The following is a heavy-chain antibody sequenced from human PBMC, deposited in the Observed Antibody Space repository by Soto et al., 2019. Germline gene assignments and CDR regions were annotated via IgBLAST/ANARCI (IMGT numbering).Heavy chain of an antibody. CDR1: GGTFSSYA. D-gene: IGHD2-21*02. V-gene: IGHV1-69*13. CDR2: IIPIFGTA. Sequence: SVKVSCKASGGTFSSYAISWVRQAPGQGLEWMGGIIPIFGTANYAQKFQGRVTITADESTSTAYMELSSLRSEDTAVYYCARVRHIVVVTAIPAYNWFDPWGRG. CDR3: ARVRHIVVVTAIPAYNWFDP. J-gene: IGHJ5*02.